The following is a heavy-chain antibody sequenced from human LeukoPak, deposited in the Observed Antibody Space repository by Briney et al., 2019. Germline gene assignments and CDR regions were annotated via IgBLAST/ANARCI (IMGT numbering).Heavy chain of an antibody. CDR3: ARDRGYGDYDSDY. J-gene: IGHJ4*02. Sequence: PGGSLRLSCAASGFTFSSYEMNWVRQAPGKGLEWVSYISSSGSTIYYADSVKGRFTISRDNAKNSLYLQMNSLRAEDTAVYYCARDRGYGDYDSDYWGQGTLVTVSS. CDR1: GFTFSSYE. CDR2: ISSSGSTI. V-gene: IGHV3-48*03. D-gene: IGHD4-17*01.